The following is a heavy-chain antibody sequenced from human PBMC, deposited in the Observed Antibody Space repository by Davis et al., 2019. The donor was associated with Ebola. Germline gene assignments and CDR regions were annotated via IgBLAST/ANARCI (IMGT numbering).Heavy chain of an antibody. Sequence: ESLKISCAASGFTFSGSAMHWVRQASGKGLEWVGRIRSKANSYATAYAASVKGRFTISRDDSKNTAYLQMNSLKTEDTAVYYCSCSGGSCQFDPWGQGTLVTVSS. CDR1: GFTFSGSA. V-gene: IGHV3-73*01. D-gene: IGHD2-15*01. CDR3: SCSGGSCQFDP. CDR2: IRSKANSYAT. J-gene: IGHJ5*02.